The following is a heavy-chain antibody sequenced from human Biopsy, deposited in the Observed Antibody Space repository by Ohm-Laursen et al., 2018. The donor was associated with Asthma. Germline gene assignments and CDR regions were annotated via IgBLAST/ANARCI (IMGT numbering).Heavy chain of an antibody. CDR1: GYTFNSAG. CDR2: ISVYNGNT. V-gene: IGHV1-18*01. D-gene: IGHD3-10*01. Sequence: ASVKVSCKTSGYTFNSAGITWVRQAPGQGLEWMGWISVYNGNTKVAQKLQDRVTMITDTSTSTAYMELRSLRSDDKAVYFCARAVDYSHYYGIDVWGQGTTVAVS. CDR3: ARAVDYSHYYGIDV. J-gene: IGHJ6*02.